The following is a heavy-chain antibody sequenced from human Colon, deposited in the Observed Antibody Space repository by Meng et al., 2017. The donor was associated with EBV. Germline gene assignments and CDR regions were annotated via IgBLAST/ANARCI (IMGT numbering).Heavy chain of an antibody. D-gene: IGHD6-19*01. CDR3: VRSSAWVRTGFDP. CDR2: MSQSGSA. CDR1: GGSFNNFY. J-gene: IGHJ5*02. Sequence: QVQLQQWGAGLLXXXXXLXLTCAVYGGSFNNFYWSWIRQPPGKGLEWIGEMSQSGSANYNPSLKSRVTISVDTSKNQFSLKLSSVTAADTAVYYCVRSSAWVRTGFDPWGQGTLVTVSS. V-gene: IGHV4-34*02.